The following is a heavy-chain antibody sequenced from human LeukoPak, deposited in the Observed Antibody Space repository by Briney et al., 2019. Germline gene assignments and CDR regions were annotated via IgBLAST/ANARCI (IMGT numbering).Heavy chain of an antibody. V-gene: IGHV3-30*18. Sequence: GGPLRLSCAASGFTFRSYAMSWVRQAPGRGLEWVADISYDGSNKYYADSVKGRFTISRDNSKNTLYLQMNSLRAEDTAVYYCAKEVQVERRKDGFDIWGQGTMVTVSS. CDR3: AKEVQVERRKDGFDI. CDR2: ISYDGSNK. J-gene: IGHJ3*02. D-gene: IGHD1-1*01. CDR1: GFTFRSYA.